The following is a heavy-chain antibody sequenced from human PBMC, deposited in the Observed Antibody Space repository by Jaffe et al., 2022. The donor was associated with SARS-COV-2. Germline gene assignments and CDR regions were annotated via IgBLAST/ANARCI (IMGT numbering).Heavy chain of an antibody. CDR2: IYYSGST. CDR3: ARPRGLYGMDV. J-gene: IGHJ6*02. D-gene: IGHD3-16*01. V-gene: IGHV4-59*01. Sequence: QVQLQESGPGLVKPSETLSLTCIVSGGSIGSYYWSWIRQPPGKGLEWIGYIYYSGSTNYNPSLKSRVTISVDTSKNQFSLKVRSVTAADTAVYYCARPRGLYGMDVWGQGTTVTVSS. CDR1: GGSIGSYY.